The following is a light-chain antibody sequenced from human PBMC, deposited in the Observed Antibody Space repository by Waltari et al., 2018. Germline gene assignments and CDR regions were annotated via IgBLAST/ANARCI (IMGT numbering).Light chain of an antibody. CDR3: TSYTSSTTTPYV. CDR1: SRDVGRYEY. J-gene: IGLJ1*01. CDR2: DVT. V-gene: IGLV2-14*03. Sequence: QSALTQPASVSGTPGQSITISCTGTSRDVGRYEYVSWYQPHPGRAPKLLIHDVTDRASGVADRFSGSKSGNTASLTISGLQTEDEADYYCTSYTSSTTTPYVFGTGTQVTV.